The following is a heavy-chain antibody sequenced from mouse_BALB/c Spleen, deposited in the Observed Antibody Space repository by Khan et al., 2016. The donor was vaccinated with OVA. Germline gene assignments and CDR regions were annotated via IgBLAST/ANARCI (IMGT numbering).Heavy chain of an antibody. CDR2: ISYSGRT. CDR1: GYSITSDYA. D-gene: IGHD4-1*01. V-gene: IGHV3-2*02. CDR3: EMGRTY. J-gene: IGHJ3*01. Sequence: EVQLVESGPGLVKPSQSLSLTCTVTGYSITSDYAWNWIRQFPGNKLEWMGYISYSGRTSYNPSLKSRISVTRDTSKNQFFLQLNSVTTEDTATYYVEMGRTYWGQGTLVTVSA.